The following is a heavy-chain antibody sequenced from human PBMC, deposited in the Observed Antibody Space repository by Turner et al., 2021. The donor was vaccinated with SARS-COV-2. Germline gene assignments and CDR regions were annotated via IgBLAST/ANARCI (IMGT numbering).Heavy chain of an antibody. CDR1: GGSISSSSYY. CDR3: ATSTVAGTELNYYGMDV. J-gene: IGHJ6*02. D-gene: IGHD6-13*01. CDR2: IYYCGGT. V-gene: IGHV4-39*01. Sequence: QLQLQESGPGLVEPSETLSLTCTVSGGSISSSSYYWGWIRQPPGKGLEWIGSIYYCGGTYYYASLKIGVTISVDTSNNKFSQKLSSVTAADTAVYYCATSTVAGTELNYYGMDVWGQGTTVTVSS.